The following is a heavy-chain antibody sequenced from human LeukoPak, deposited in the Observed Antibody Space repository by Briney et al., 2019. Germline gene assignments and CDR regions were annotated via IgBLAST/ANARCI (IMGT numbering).Heavy chain of an antibody. CDR3: ARGRRSGWYVYFDY. CDR1: GFTVSSNY. CDR2: IYSGGTT. J-gene: IGHJ4*02. D-gene: IGHD6-19*01. V-gene: IGHV3-66*02. Sequence: GGSLRLSCAASGFTVSSNYMSWVRQAPGKGLEWVSVIYSGGTTYYADSVKGRFTISRDNSKYTLYLQMNSLRAEDTAVYYCARGRRSGWYVYFDYWGQGTLVTVSS.